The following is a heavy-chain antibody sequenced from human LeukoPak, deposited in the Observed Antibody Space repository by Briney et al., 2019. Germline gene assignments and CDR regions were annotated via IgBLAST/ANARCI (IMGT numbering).Heavy chain of an antibody. CDR3: ARVPAAGTMDYYYYYMDV. CDR2: ISAYNGNT. CDR1: GYTFTSYG. D-gene: IGHD6-13*01. V-gene: IGHV1-18*01. Sequence: ASVKVSCKASGYTFTSYGISWVRQAPGQGHEWMGWISAYNGNTNYAQKLQGRVTMTTDTSTSTAYMELRSLRSDDTAVYYCARVPAAGTMDYYYYYMDVWGKGTTVTVSS. J-gene: IGHJ6*03.